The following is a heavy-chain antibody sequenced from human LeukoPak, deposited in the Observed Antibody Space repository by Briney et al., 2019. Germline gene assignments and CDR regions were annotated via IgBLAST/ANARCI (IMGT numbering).Heavy chain of an antibody. Sequence: SETLSLTCTVSGGSISSYYWSWIRQPPGKGLEWIGYIYYSGSTNYNPSLKSRVTILVDTSKNQFSLKLSSVTAADTAVYYCARAGSGPLLGIWGQGTMVTVSS. CDR1: GGSISSYY. CDR3: ARAGSGPLLGI. D-gene: IGHD2-15*01. CDR2: IYYSGST. J-gene: IGHJ3*02. V-gene: IGHV4-59*08.